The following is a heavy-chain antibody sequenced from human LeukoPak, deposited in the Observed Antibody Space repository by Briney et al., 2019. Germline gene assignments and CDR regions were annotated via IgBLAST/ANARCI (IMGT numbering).Heavy chain of an antibody. CDR1: GYTFTSYE. J-gene: IGHJ4*02. CDR2: MNPNSGDT. D-gene: IGHD3-22*01. V-gene: IGHV1-8*01. CDR3: ARGLGTYDSSELTWPMISF. Sequence: ASVKVSCKASGYTFTSYEINWVRQATGQGLGWLGWMNPNSGDTAYVQKFQGRITMTRSTSISTAYMELSSLRSEDTAVYYCARGLGTYDSSELTWPMISFWGQGTLVTVSS.